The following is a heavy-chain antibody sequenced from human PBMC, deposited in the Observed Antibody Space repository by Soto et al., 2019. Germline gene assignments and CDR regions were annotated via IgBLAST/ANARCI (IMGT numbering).Heavy chain of an antibody. CDR3: VRVASGSYDGADP. CDR1: KFTFSSYW. Sequence: EVQLVESGGGLVQPGGSLRLSCAASKFTFSSYWMHWVRQAPGKGLVWVSRINTDGSRTTYADSVKGRFTISRDNAKNTAFVQMDSLRAEDTAMYYCVRVASGSYDGADPGGQGTLVTVSP. V-gene: IGHV3-74*01. D-gene: IGHD1-26*01. CDR2: INTDGSRT. J-gene: IGHJ5*02.